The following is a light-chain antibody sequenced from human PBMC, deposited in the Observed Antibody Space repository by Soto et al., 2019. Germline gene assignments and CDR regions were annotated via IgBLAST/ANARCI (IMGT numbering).Light chain of an antibody. Sequence: EVVLTQSPGTLSLSPGERATLSCRASQNIRGNELAWYQQKPGQAPRLLIYRGSSRATGIPDRFSGRGSGTDVTLTISRLEHEDVAVYYCQDYGTSAPWTFGQGTKVEIK. CDR1: QNIRGNE. V-gene: IGKV3-20*01. CDR3: QDYGTSAPWT. J-gene: IGKJ1*01. CDR2: RGS.